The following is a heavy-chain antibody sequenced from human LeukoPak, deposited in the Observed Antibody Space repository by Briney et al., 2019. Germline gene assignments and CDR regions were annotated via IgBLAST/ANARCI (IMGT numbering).Heavy chain of an antibody. CDR1: GGSISSSSYY. D-gene: IGHD2-2*02. CDR3: ARSIVVVPAAIGEGAFDI. V-gene: IGHV4-39*07. Sequence: SETLSLTCTVSGGSISSSSYYWGWIRQPPGKGLEWIGSIYYSGSTYYNPSLKSRVTISVDTSKNQFSLKLSSVTAADTAVYYCARSIVVVPAAIGEGAFDIWGQGTMVTVSS. CDR2: IYYSGST. J-gene: IGHJ3*02.